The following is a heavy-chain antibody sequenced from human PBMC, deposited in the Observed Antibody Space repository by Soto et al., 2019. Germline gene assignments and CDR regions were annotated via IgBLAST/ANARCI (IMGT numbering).Heavy chain of an antibody. D-gene: IGHD3-22*01. Sequence: LRLSCAASGFTFSSYAMHWVRQAPGKGLEWVAVISYDGSNKYYADSVKGRFTISRDNSKNTLYLQMNSLRAEDTAVYYCARDYYDSSGYYNYWGQGTLVTVSS. J-gene: IGHJ4*02. CDR3: ARDYYDSSGYYNY. CDR2: ISYDGSNK. CDR1: GFTFSSYA. V-gene: IGHV3-30-3*01.